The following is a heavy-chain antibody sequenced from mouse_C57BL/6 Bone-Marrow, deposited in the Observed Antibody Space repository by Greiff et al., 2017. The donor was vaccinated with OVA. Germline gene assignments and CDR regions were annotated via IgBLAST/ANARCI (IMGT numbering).Heavy chain of an antibody. D-gene: IGHD1-1*01. V-gene: IGHV14-2*01. Sequence: EVQLQQSGAELVKPGASVKLSCTASGFNIKDYYMHWVKQRTEQGLEWIGRIDPEDGETKYALKFQGKATITADTSSNTAYLQLSSLTSEDTAVYYCASSYYYGSSSPLFDYWGQGTTLTVSS. CDR3: ASSYYYGSSSPLFDY. CDR1: GFNIKDYY. J-gene: IGHJ2*01. CDR2: IDPEDGET.